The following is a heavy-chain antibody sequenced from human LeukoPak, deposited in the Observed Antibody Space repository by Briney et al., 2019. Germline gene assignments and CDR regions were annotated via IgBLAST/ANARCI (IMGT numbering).Heavy chain of an antibody. CDR1: GFTSSSYW. Sequence: GGSLRLSCAASGFTSSSYWMSWVRQAPGKGLEWVANIKQDGSEKYYVDSVKGRFTISRDNAKNSLYLQMNSLRAEDTAVYYCARDDFWSGYYWGQGTLVTVSS. V-gene: IGHV3-7*01. D-gene: IGHD3-3*01. CDR3: ARDDFWSGYY. CDR2: IKQDGSEK. J-gene: IGHJ4*02.